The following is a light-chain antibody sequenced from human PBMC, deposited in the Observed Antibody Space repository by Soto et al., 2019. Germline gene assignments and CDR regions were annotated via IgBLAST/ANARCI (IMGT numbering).Light chain of an antibody. CDR2: KAS. Sequence: DIQMTQSPSTLSASVGDRVTITCRASQSIGSWLAWYQQKPGKAPKFLIYKASTLESGVPSRFSGSGSRTDSPPTISSLQPDDFATYYCQQYKTSWTFGQGTKVEIK. V-gene: IGKV1-5*03. J-gene: IGKJ1*01. CDR1: QSIGSW. CDR3: QQYKTSWT.